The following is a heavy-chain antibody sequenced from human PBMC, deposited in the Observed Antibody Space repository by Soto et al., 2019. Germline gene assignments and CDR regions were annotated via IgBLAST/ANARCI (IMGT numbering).Heavy chain of an antibody. D-gene: IGHD5-12*01. Sequence: SVKVSCKASGGTFSSYAISWVRQAPGQGLEWMGGIIPIFGTANYAQKFQGRVTITADESTSTAYMELSSLRSEDTAVYYCARVPGLYGYSGYEYYFDYWGQGTLVTVSS. CDR2: IIPIFGTA. V-gene: IGHV1-69*13. CDR1: GGTFSSYA. J-gene: IGHJ4*02. CDR3: ARVPGLYGYSGYEYYFDY.